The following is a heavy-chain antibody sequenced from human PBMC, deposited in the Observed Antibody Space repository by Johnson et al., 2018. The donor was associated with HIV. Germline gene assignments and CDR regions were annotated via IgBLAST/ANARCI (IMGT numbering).Heavy chain of an antibody. Sequence: QVYLVESGGGVVQPGRSLRLSCAASGFTFSSYAMHWVRQAPGKGLEWVAVISYDGGDKYYADSVKGRFTISRDNSKSTLYLQMNSLRPEDTAVYYCAKEGSAPGAFDIWGQGTMVTVSS. V-gene: IGHV3-30*18. CDR3: AKEGSAPGAFDI. J-gene: IGHJ3*02. CDR1: GFTFSSYA. D-gene: IGHD3-10*01. CDR2: ISYDGGDK.